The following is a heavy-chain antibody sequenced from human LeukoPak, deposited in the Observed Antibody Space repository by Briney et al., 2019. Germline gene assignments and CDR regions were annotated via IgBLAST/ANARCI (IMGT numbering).Heavy chain of an antibody. CDR1: GFTFTSYD. CDR3: VRGSNNYDTTGFDF. CDR2: IGTAGDT. Sequence: GGSLRLSCAASGFTFTSYDMHWVRQPTGKGLEWGSGIGTAGDTYYPGPVMGRFTISRENAKKSLYLQMNSLGAGDTAVYYCVRGSNNYDTTGFDFWGQGTLVTVSS. J-gene: IGHJ4*02. D-gene: IGHD3-16*01. V-gene: IGHV3-13*04.